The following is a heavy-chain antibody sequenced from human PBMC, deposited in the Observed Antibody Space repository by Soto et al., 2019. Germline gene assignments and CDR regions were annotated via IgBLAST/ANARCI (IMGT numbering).Heavy chain of an antibody. CDR2: IYSGGST. CDR3: ATNYYDSSGYYV. Sequence: GGSLRLSCVASGFTVSSNYMSWVRQAPGKGLEWVSVIYSGGSTYYADSVKGRFTISRDNSKNTLYLQMNSLRAEDTAVYYCATNYYDSSGYYVWGQGTLVTVSS. V-gene: IGHV3-53*01. D-gene: IGHD3-22*01. J-gene: IGHJ4*02. CDR1: GFTVSSNY.